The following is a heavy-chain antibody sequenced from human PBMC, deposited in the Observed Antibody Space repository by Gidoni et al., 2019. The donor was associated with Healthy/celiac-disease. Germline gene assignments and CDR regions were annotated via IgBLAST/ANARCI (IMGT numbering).Heavy chain of an antibody. V-gene: IGHV4-34*01. CDR1: GGSFSGNY. J-gene: IGHJ6*02. CDR2: INHSEGT. Sequence: VQLQQLGAGLLNPSETLSLTCAVYGGSFSGNYWSWIRQSPGKGLECIGEINHSEGTNFNPSLKSRVTISVGTSKNHFSLKLSSVTAADTAVYYCARVSRGMDVWGQGTTVTVSS. CDR3: ARVSRGMDV.